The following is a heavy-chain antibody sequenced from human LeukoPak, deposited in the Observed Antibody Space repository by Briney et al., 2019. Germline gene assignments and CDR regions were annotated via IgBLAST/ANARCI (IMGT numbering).Heavy chain of an antibody. CDR3: ARALFPPLDY. V-gene: IGHV3-48*03. CDR2: ISSSGSTI. J-gene: IGHJ4*02. Sequence: GGSLRLSCAASGFTFDDYGMSWVRQAPGKGLEWVSYISSSGSTIYYADSVKGRFTISRDNAKNSLYLQMNSLRAEDTAVYYCARALFPPLDYWGQGTLVTVSS. CDR1: GFTFDDYG. D-gene: IGHD2/OR15-2a*01.